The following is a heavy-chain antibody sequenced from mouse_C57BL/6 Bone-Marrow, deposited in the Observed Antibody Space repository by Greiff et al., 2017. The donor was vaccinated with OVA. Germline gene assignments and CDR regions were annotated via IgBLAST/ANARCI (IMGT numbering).Heavy chain of an antibody. J-gene: IGHJ1*03. CDR1: GYTFTSYW. CDR2: IYPSDSET. V-gene: IGHV1-61*01. CDR3: ARFLAVDWYFDV. D-gene: IGHD1-1*02. Sequence: QVQLQQPGAELVRPGSSVKLSCKASGYTFTSYWMDWVKQRPGQGLEWIGNIYPSDSETHYNQKFKDKATLTVDKSSSTAYMQLSSLTSEDSAVYYCARFLAVDWYFDVWGTGTTVTVSS.